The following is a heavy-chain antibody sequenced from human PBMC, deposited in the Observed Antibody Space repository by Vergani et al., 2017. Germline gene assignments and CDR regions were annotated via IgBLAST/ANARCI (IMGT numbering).Heavy chain of an antibody. V-gene: IGHV3-23*01. CDR2: ISGSGGST. Sequence: EVQLLESGGGLVQPGGSLRLSCAASGFTFSSYALSWVRQAPGKGLEWVSAISGSGGSTYYADAVKGRFTISRDNSKNTLYLQMNSLRAEDTAVYYCAKDIAQLRFLAGFDPWGQGTLVTVSS. CDR3: AKDIAQLRFLAGFDP. J-gene: IGHJ5*02. CDR1: GFTFSSYA. D-gene: IGHD3-3*01.